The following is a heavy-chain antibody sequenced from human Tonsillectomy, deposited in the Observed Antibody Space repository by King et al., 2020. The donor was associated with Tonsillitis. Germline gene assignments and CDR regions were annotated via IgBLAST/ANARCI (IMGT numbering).Heavy chain of an antibody. Sequence: VQLVESGGGLVKPGGSLRLSCAASGFTFTDYYMAWIRQAPGKGLEWLSYMGSSGSTMYYADSVKGRFTISRDNVKNSVYLQMDSLRAEDTAVYYCTRDRQYCGGGSCYRTGFDYWGQGTLVTVSS. D-gene: IGHD2-15*01. CDR2: MGSSGSTM. V-gene: IGHV3-11*01. CDR1: GFTFTDYY. J-gene: IGHJ4*02. CDR3: TRDRQYCGGGSCYRTGFDY.